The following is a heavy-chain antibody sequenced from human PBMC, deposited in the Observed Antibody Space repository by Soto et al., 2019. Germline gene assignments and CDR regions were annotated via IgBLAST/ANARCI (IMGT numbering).Heavy chain of an antibody. CDR1: GGSISSSNW. Sequence: PSETLSLTCAVSGGSISSSNWWSWVRQPPGKGLEWIGEIYHSGSTNYNPSLKSRVTISVDKSKNQFSLKLSSVTAADTAVYYCAREGLAGPPPNDYYYGMDVWGQGTTVTVSS. CDR2: IYHSGST. D-gene: IGHD6-19*01. CDR3: AREGLAGPPPNDYYYGMDV. J-gene: IGHJ6*02. V-gene: IGHV4-4*02.